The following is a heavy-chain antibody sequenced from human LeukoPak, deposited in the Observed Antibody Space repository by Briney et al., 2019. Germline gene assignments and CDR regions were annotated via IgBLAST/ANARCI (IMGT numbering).Heavy chain of an antibody. CDR1: GYIFTTYF. D-gene: IGHD3-9*01. Sequence: SVNFSCKASGYIFTTYFIHWVRRAPGQGLEWMGWINPNNGDTNYVQKFQGRVTMTRDTSISTAYMELTRLRSDDTAVYYCAREGGYDILTGYQDYWGQGPLVPVTS. CDR3: AREGGYDILTGYQDY. J-gene: IGHJ4*02. CDR2: INPNNGDT. V-gene: IGHV1-2*02.